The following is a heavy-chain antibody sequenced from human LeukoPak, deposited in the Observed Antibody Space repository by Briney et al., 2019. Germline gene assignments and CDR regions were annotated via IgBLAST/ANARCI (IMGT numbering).Heavy chain of an antibody. CDR1: GFTFSSYA. CDR2: ISGSGGST. CDR3: ARGSLGSVWGSYCDY. V-gene: IGHV3-23*01. Sequence: GGSLRLSCAASGFTFSSYAMSWVRQAPGKGLEWVSAISGSGGSTYYADSVKGRFTVSRDNSKNTLYVQMNSLRVEDTAEYYCARGSLGSVWGSYCDYWGQGTLVTVSS. D-gene: IGHD3-16*01. J-gene: IGHJ4*02.